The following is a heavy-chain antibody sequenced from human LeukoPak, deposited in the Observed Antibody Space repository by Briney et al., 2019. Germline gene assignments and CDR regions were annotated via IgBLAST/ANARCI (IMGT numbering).Heavy chain of an antibody. V-gene: IGHV4-39*07. CDR2: ISYSGNT. D-gene: IGHD2-8*01. J-gene: IGHJ1*01. Sequence: SETLSLTCAVSGGSVSSSKYLWGWIRQPPGKELEWIGSISYSGNTDYNSSLKSRVTLSVDTSKNQFSLKLTSVTAADSAVYYCAGLGVMVLVYQSESWGQGTPVTVSS. CDR3: AGLGVMVLVYQSES. CDR1: GGSVSSSKYL.